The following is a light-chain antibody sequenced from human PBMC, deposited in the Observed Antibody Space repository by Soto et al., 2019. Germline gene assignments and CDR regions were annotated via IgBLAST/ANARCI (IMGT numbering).Light chain of an antibody. J-gene: IGLJ1*01. V-gene: IGLV2-14*03. CDR1: SSDVGGYNY. CDR2: DVS. Sequence: QSALTQPASVSGAPGQSITISCTGTSSDVGGYNYVSWYQHHPGKAPKLIIYDVSNRPSGVSIRFSGSKSDNTASLTISGRQHEDEADYHCSSYTTSNTRQIVFGTGTKLTVL. CDR3: SSYTTSNTRQIV.